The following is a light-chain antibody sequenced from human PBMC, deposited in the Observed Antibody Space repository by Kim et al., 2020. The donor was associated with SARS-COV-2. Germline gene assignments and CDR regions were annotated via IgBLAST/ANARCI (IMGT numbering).Light chain of an antibody. J-gene: IGLJ2*01. Sequence: VGWGQAVRRTYEGDSLRSYAATCYQQKPGQAPILVIYGKNSRPAGIPGRSSGSSSGTAASLTITGNQADDAADYYSTSRDSNDNVVFGGGTQLTVL. CDR3: TSRDSNDNVV. CDR1: SLRSYA. V-gene: IGLV3-19*01. CDR2: GKN.